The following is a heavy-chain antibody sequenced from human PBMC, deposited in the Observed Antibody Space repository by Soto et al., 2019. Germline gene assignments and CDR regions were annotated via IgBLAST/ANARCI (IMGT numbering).Heavy chain of an antibody. J-gene: IGHJ4*02. CDR3: AKGRGSTMVRGVIDY. Sequence: GSLRLSCAASGFTFSSYGMHWVRQAPGKGLEWVAVISYDGSNKYYADSVKGRFTISRDNSKNTLYLQMNSLRAEDTAVYYCAKGRGSTMVRGVIDYWGQGTLVTVSS. CDR1: GFTFSSYG. D-gene: IGHD3-10*01. V-gene: IGHV3-30*18. CDR2: ISYDGSNK.